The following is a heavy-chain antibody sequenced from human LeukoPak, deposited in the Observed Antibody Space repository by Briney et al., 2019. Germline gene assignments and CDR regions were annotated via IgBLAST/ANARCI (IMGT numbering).Heavy chain of an antibody. CDR1: GFIFSTYA. V-gene: IGHV3-23*01. CDR3: AKDRHRGSYPSRGSFIG. Sequence: GGSLRLSCAASGFIFSTYAMSWVRQAPGKGLEWVSIISGSGGSIYYADSVKGRFTISRDNSKNTLYLQMNSLRAEDTAVYYCAKDRHRGSYPSRGSFIGGGQGPLVTVSS. D-gene: IGHD1-26*01. J-gene: IGHJ4*02. CDR2: ISGSGGSI.